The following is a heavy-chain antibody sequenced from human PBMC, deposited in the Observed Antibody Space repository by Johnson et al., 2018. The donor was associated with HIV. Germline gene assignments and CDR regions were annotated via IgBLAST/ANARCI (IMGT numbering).Heavy chain of an antibody. D-gene: IGHD6-6*01. CDR3: AKPLQLEEGAFDI. J-gene: IGHJ3*02. Sequence: QVQLMESGGGVVQPGKSLRLSCAASGFTFSNYALHWVRQAPGKGLEWVAVISYDGSNKYYADSVKGRFTISRDNSKNTLYLQMNSLRAEDTAVYYCAKPLQLEEGAFDIWGHGTMVTVSS. CDR1: GFTFSNYA. V-gene: IGHV3-30*18. CDR2: ISYDGSNK.